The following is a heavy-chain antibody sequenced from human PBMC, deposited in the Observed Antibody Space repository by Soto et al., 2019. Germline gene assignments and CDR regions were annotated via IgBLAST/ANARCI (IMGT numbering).Heavy chain of an antibody. Sequence: SETLSLTCTFSVASVSTGSYYCGWFRQRPWKGLEWVGYIYESGYTYYNTSLKSRLTISLDRSNNQFSLGLTSVTAADTAVYYCVRGLRYTAIVYPWLAAWGEGSMVTVSS. CDR2: IYESGYT. D-gene: IGHD5-18*01. J-gene: IGHJ5*02. CDR1: VASVSTGSYY. V-gene: IGHV4-31*03. CDR3: VRGLRYTAIVYPWLAA.